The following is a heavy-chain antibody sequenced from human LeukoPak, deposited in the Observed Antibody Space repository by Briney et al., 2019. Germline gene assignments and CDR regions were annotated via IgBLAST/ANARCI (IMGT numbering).Heavy chain of an antibody. Sequence: ASVKVSCKASGYTFTGYYIHWVRQAPGQGLEWMGIINPSGGSTSYAQKLQGRVTMTRDTSTSTVYMELSSLRSEDTAVYYCARPVAVTSKDAFGIWGQGTMVTVPS. CDR1: GYTFTGYY. V-gene: IGHV1-46*01. D-gene: IGHD6-19*01. J-gene: IGHJ3*02. CDR3: ARPVAVTSKDAFGI. CDR2: INPSGGST.